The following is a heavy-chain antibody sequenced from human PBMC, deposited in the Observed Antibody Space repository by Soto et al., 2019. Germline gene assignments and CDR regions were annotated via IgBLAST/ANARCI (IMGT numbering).Heavy chain of an antibody. CDR2: ISASGGNT. D-gene: IGHD2-15*01. J-gene: IGHJ3*02. CDR1: GFTFSSFP. CDR3: AKHKGWRGAFDI. Sequence: EVQLLESGGGLVQPGGSLRLSCAASGFTFSSFPLNWVRQAPGKGLEWVSGISASGGNTDYADSVKGRFTISRDNSKNPLYLQMNSLRAEDTAVYYCAKHKGWRGAFDIWGQGTMVIVSS. V-gene: IGHV3-23*01.